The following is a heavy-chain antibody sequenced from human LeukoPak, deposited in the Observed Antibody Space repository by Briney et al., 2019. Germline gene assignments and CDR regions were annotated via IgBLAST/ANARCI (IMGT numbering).Heavy chain of an antibody. CDR1: GGSISSSSYY. J-gene: IGHJ4*02. D-gene: IGHD2-15*01. Sequence: NPSETLSLTCTVSGGSISSSSYYWGWIRQPPGKGLEWIGSVYYTGSTYYNPSLKSRVTISIDTSKHHFSLRLYSVIAADTAVYYCARDLVAATAYWGQGTLVTVSS. CDR2: VYYTGST. V-gene: IGHV4-39*02. CDR3: ARDLVAATAY.